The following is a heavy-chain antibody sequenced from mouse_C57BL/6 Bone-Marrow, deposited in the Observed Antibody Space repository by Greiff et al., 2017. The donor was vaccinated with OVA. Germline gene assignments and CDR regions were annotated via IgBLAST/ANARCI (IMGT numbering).Heavy chain of an antibody. V-gene: IGHV5-17*01. CDR2: ISSGSSTI. J-gene: IGHJ1*03. Sequence: DVKLVESGGGLVKPGGSLKLSCAASGFTFSDYGMHWVRQAPEQGLEWVAYISSGSSTIYYADTVKGRFTISRDNAKNTLFLQLTSLRSEDTAMYYCARPPYYGSSCWYFDVWGTGTTVTVSS. D-gene: IGHD1-1*01. CDR1: GFTFSDYG. CDR3: ARPPYYGSSCWYFDV.